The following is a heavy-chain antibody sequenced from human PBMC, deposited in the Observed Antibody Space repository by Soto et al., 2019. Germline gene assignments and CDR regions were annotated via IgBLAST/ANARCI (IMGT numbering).Heavy chain of an antibody. J-gene: IGHJ4*02. CDR2: ISAYNGNT. CDR1: GYTFTSYG. D-gene: IGHD3-10*01. Sequence: VASVKVSCKASGYTFTSYGISWVRQAPGQGLEWMGWISAYNGNTNYAQKLQGRVTMTTDTSTSTAYMELRSLRSDDTAVYYCARDPSWTKDYYAQRYFDYWGQGTLVTVSS. CDR3: ARDPSWTKDYYAQRYFDY. V-gene: IGHV1-18*01.